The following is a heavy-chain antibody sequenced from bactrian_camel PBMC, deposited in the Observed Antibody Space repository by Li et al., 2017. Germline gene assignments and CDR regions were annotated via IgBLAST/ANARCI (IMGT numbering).Heavy chain of an antibody. CDR3: VRRRSAYEYNY. Sequence: VQLVESGGGLVQPGGSLRLSCAASGFTFSSAAMRWVRQAPGKEREGVAAIYSRGGRTSYADSVKGRFTISQDNAKNTLYLQMNSLRPEDTAVYHCVRRRSAYEYNYWGQGTQVTVS. J-gene: IGHJ4*01. CDR1: GFTFSSAA. D-gene: IGHD2*01. CDR2: IYSRGGRT. V-gene: IGHV3S31*01.